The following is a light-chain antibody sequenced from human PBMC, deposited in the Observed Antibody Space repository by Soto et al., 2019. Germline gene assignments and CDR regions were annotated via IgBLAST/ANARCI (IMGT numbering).Light chain of an antibody. Sequence: EIVLTQSPATLSLSPGERATLSCRASQRVSSYLAWYQQKPGQAPRLLIYDASNKATGIPARVSGSGSGTPYTLTISSREPEDFVVYNCQQRSNWPSFGGGTKVEI. V-gene: IGKV3-11*01. J-gene: IGKJ4*01. CDR2: DAS. CDR3: QQRSNWPS. CDR1: QRVSSY.